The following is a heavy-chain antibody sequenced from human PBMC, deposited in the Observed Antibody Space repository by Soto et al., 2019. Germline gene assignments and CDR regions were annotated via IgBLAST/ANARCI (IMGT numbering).Heavy chain of an antibody. J-gene: IGHJ4*02. CDR3: ARDPLPAY. D-gene: IGHD2-15*01. CDR2: MYYSGST. CDR1: GGSISSYY. Sequence: QVQLQESGPGLLKPSETLSLTCTVSGGSISSYYWSWIRQPPGKGLEWIGYMYYSGSTNYNPSLKSRLTISVDPSKNQFSLTLSSVTAADTAVYYCARDPLPAYWGQGTLVTVSS. V-gene: IGHV4-59*01.